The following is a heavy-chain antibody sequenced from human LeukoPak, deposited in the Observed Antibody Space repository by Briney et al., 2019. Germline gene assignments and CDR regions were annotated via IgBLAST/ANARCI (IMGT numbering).Heavy chain of an antibody. Sequence: GGSLRLSCAASEFAFSVYEMYWVRQAPGKGLEWVSYISSSRGTRYYADSVKGRFTISRDNAKNSLYLQMNSLRAEDTAVYYCTTLTVASSFDYWGQGALVTVSS. CDR2: ISSSRGTR. J-gene: IGHJ4*02. CDR3: TTLTVASSFDY. D-gene: IGHD6-19*01. CDR1: EFAFSVYE. V-gene: IGHV3-48*03.